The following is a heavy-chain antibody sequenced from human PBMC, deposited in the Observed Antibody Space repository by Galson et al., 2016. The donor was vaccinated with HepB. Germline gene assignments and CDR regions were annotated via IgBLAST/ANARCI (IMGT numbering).Heavy chain of an antibody. CDR1: GFIFNSYG. CDR2: ITYDGSNK. Sequence: SLRLSCAASGFIFNSYGMHWVRQAPGKGLEWVAVITYDGSNKYYADSVKGRFTISRDNSKNTLYFQMNSLRAEDTALYYCAKDHGYFGSGSHHYWGQGTLVTVSS. CDR3: AKDHGYFGSGSHHY. J-gene: IGHJ4*02. V-gene: IGHV3-30*18. D-gene: IGHD3-10*01.